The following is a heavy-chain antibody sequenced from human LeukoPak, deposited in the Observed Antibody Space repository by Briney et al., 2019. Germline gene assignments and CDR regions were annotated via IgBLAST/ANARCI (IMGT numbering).Heavy chain of an antibody. V-gene: IGHV3-74*01. J-gene: IGHJ4*02. CDR3: ANSRGGWYHGY. CDR1: GFTFSSYW. CDR2: INSDGSST. D-gene: IGHD6-19*01. Sequence: GGSLRLSCAASGFTFSSYWMHWVRQAPGKGLVWVSRINSDGSSTSYADSVKGRFTISRDNAKNTLYLQMNSLRADDTAIYYCANSRGGWYHGYWGQGILVIVSS.